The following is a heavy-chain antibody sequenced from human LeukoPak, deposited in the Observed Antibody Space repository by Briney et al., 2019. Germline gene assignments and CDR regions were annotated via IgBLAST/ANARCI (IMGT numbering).Heavy chain of an antibody. Sequence: GGSLRLSCVASGFNFGNFAVTWVRQAPGKGLEWVSGMIGTGDTYYADSVKGRFTMLRDYARTTLYLQMNNLIFEDTAIYYCAKDMHYNDGRWEFDPWGQGTLVTVSS. J-gene: IGHJ5*02. D-gene: IGHD5-24*01. CDR2: MIGTGDT. CDR3: AKDMHYNDGRWEFDP. CDR1: GFNFGNFA. V-gene: IGHV3-23*01.